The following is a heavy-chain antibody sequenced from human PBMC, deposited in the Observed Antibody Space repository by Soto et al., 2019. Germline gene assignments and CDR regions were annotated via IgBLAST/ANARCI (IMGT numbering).Heavy chain of an antibody. V-gene: IGHV5-51*01. CDR2: IYPDDSDT. J-gene: IGHJ6*02. CDR3: ARLEWIGSYDYFYGLDV. D-gene: IGHD1-26*01. CDR1: GYTFTNYW. Sequence: TGESLKISCKASGYTFTNYWIAWVRQKPGKGLEWMGFIYPDDSDTRYSPSFQGQVTISADRSTKTAYLQRSTLEASDTATYYCARLEWIGSYDYFYGLDVWGQGTTVTVSS.